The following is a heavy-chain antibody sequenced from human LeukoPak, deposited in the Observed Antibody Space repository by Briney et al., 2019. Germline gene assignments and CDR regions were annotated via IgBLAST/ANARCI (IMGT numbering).Heavy chain of an antibody. Sequence: PSGTLSLTCAVSGYSISSGYYWGWIRQPPGKGLEWIGSIYHSGSTYYNPSLKSRVTISVDTSKNQFSLKLSSVTAADTAVYYCARNRSGYDPYYFDYWGQGTLVTVSS. CDR3: ARNRSGYDPYYFDY. CDR2: IYHSGST. CDR1: GYSISSGYY. D-gene: IGHD5-12*01. V-gene: IGHV4-38-2*01. J-gene: IGHJ4*02.